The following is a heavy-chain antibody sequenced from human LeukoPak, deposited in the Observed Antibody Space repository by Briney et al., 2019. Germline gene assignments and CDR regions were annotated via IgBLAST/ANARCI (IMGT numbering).Heavy chain of an antibody. CDR1: RGSTSTYY. CDR3: ARHVRGYYYYYMDV. CDR2: TYPSGST. J-gene: IGHJ6*03. V-gene: IGHV4-4*07. Sequence: PSETLSLTCTVSRGSTSTYYWSWIRQPAGKGLEWIGRTYPSGSTNYNPSLKSRVTISVDTSKNQFSLKLSSVTAADTAVYYCARHVRGYYYYYMDVWGKGTTVTISS. D-gene: IGHD3-10*01.